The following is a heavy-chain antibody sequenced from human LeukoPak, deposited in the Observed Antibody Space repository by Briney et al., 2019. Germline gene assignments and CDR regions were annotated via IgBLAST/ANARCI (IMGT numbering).Heavy chain of an antibody. CDR1: GFTLSLAW. D-gene: IGHD5-18*01. V-gene: IGHV3-74*01. J-gene: IGHJ6*02. Sequence: GGSLRLSCATSGFTLSLAWMHWVRQAPGKGLEWVSHINSDGSVTSYADSVKGRFTISRDNAKNTLYLQMNSLRAEDTAVYYCARDAVDTANAVWGQGTTVTVSS. CDR3: ARDAVDTANAV. CDR2: INSDGSVT.